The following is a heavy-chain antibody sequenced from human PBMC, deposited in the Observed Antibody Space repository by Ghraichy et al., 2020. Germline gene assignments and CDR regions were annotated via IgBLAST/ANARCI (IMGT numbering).Heavy chain of an antibody. CDR1: GGSFSGYY. CDR2: INHSGST. J-gene: IGHJ6*03. D-gene: IGHD4-17*01. CDR3: ARAYMTTVTTTLYYYYYYMDV. Sequence: SETLSLTCAVYGGSFSGYYWSWIRQPPGKGLEWIGEINHSGSTNYNPSLKSRVTISVDTSKNQFSLKLSSVTAADTAVYYCARAYMTTVTTTLYYYYYYMDVWGKGTTVTVSS. V-gene: IGHV4-34*01.